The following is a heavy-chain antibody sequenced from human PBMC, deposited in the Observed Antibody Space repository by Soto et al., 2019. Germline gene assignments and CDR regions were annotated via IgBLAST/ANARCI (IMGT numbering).Heavy chain of an antibody. V-gene: IGHV4-30-2*01. CDR2: IFHGGNT. J-gene: IGHJ6*02. Sequence: SETLSLTCAVSGGSISSGAYSWNWIRQPPGKGLEWIGYIFHGGNTYYNPSLKSRVTISVDRSKNQFSLKLTSLTAADTAVYYCARAYYDDGGMDVWGQGTPVTVSS. D-gene: IGHD4-17*01. CDR1: GGSISSGAYS. CDR3: ARAYYDDGGMDV.